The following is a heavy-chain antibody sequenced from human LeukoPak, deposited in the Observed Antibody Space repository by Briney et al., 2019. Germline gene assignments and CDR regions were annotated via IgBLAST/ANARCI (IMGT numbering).Heavy chain of an antibody. D-gene: IGHD3-10*01. CDR1: GFTFSSFA. CDR2: ISYDGSNK. J-gene: IGHJ4*02. V-gene: IGHV3-30*18. Sequence: GGSLRLSCAASGFTFSSFAMHWVRQAPGKGLEWVAVISYDGSNKYYADSVKGRFTISRDNSKNTLFLQMNSLRAEDTALYYCAKDLGGPGSSPFGYWGQGTLVTVSS. CDR3: AKDLGGPGSSPFGY.